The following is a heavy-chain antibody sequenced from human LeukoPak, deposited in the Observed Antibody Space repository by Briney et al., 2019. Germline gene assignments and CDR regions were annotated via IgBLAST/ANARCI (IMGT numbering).Heavy chain of an antibody. CDR3: AGVLRGGATILPYYYYYGMDV. V-gene: IGHV1-18*01. D-gene: IGHD5-12*01. CDR2: ISAYNGNT. CDR1: GYTFTSYG. J-gene: IGHJ6*02. Sequence: GASVTVSCKASGYTFTSYGISWVRQAPGQGLEWMGWISAYNGNTNYAQKLQGRVTMTTDTSTSTAYMELRSLRSDDTAVYYCAGVLRGGATILPYYYYYGMDVWGQGTTVTVSS.